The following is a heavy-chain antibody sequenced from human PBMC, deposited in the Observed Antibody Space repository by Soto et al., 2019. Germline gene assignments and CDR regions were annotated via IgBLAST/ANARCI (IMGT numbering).Heavy chain of an antibody. J-gene: IGHJ4*02. CDR3: ATTREAVVQLYQFDY. Sequence: QVHLRESGPGLVKPSGTLTLTCDVSGGSVSDSVWWSWVRQAPGKGLEWIGEMFHSGKTYYNPSLKSRVTISVDKSKNQVSLNLESVTAADTAIYYCATTREAVVQLYQFDYWGQGTLVTV. D-gene: IGHD1-1*01. CDR2: MFHSGKT. CDR1: GGSVSDSVW. V-gene: IGHV4-4*02.